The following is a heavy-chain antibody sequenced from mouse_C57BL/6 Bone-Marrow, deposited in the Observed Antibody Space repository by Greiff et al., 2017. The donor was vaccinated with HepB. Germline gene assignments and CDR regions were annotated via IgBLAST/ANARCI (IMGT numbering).Heavy chain of an antibody. V-gene: IGHV5-9-1*02. J-gene: IGHJ2*01. CDR2: LSSGGDYI. D-gene: IGHD1-1*01. CDR3: TREDYYGSSSYFDY. Sequence: VKLVESGEGLLKPGGSLKLSFATSGFPFSSYAMSLVRPTPKKRLGWVAYLSSGGDYIYFADTVTGRFTISRDNARNTLYLQMSSLKSEDTAMYYCTREDYYGSSSYFDYWGQGTTLTVSS. CDR1: GFPFSSYA.